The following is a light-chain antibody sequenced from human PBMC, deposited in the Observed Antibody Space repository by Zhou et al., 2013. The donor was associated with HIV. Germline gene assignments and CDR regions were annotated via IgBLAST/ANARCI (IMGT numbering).Light chain of an antibody. J-gene: IGKJ2*01. CDR2: GAS. Sequence: EIVLTQSPGTLSLSPGERATLSCRASQSVSYSYLAWYQQKPGQAPRLLIYGASSRATGIPDRFSGSGSGTDFTLTISRLEPEDFAVYYCQQNNDRPRTFGQGTKLEIK. CDR1: QSVSYSY. CDR3: QQNNDRPRT. V-gene: IGKV3-20*01.